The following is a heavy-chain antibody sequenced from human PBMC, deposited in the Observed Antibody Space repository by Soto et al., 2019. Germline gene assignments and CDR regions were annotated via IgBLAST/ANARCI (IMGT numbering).Heavy chain of an antibody. J-gene: IGHJ6*02. D-gene: IGHD3-22*01. V-gene: IGHV4-59*01. CDR3: ARLGGRGDSSGYYPYYYYYYGMDV. CDR2: IYYSGST. Sequence: SETLSLTCTVSGGSISSYYWSWIRQPPGKGLEWIGYIYYSGSTNYNPSLKSRVAISVDTSKNQFSLKLSSVTAADTAVYCCARLGGRGDSSGYYPYYYYYYGMDVWGQGTTVTVSS. CDR1: GGSISSYY.